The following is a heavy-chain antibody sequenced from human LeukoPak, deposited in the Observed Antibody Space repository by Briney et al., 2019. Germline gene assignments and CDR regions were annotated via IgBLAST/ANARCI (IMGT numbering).Heavy chain of an antibody. Sequence: PGGSLRLSCAASGFTLSDYHMNWVRQAPGKGLEWLSSITTISHYIYYAGAVRGRSTISRDNAKNSLYLQMNSLRGEDTAVYSCARSGGPWTYHQLRYNWFDPWGQGTLVTVSS. V-gene: IGHV3-21*01. J-gene: IGHJ5*02. D-gene: IGHD2-15*01. CDR1: GFTLSDYH. CDR2: ITTISHYI. CDR3: ARSGGPWTYHQLRYNWFDP.